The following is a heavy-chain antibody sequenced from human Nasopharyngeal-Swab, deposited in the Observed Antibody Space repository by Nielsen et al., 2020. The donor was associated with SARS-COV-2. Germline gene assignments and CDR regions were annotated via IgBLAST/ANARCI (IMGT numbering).Heavy chain of an antibody. D-gene: IGHD1-1*01. V-gene: IGHV4-34*01. CDR3: ARGRRERAPRYYYYGMDV. J-gene: IGHJ6*02. CDR1: GGAFSGFY. Sequence: SETLSLTCAVDGGAFSGFYWSWIRQSPGEGLEWIGEINPSGGTDYNPSLKSRVSMSVDTSKNQVFLKLKAVTAADTGLYYCARGRRERAPRYYYYGMDVWGQGTTVSVS. CDR2: INPSGGT.